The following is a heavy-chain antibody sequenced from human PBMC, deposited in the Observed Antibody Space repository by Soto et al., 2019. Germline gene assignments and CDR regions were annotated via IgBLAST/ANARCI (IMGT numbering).Heavy chain of an antibody. CDR1: GFTFSSYA. CDR2: ISGSGGST. CDR3: AKGDDSSGYYRYDAFDI. Sequence: GGSLRLSCAASGFTFSSYAMSWVRQAPGKGLEWVSAISGSGGSTYYADSVKGRFTISRDNSKNTLYLQMNSLRAEDTAVYYCAKGDDSSGYYRYDAFDIWGQGTMVTVSS. V-gene: IGHV3-23*01. D-gene: IGHD3-22*01. J-gene: IGHJ3*02.